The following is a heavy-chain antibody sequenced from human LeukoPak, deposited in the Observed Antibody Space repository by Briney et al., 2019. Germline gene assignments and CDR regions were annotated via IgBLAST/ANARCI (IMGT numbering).Heavy chain of an antibody. CDR3: ARDREAYSNPMKDGAFDI. Sequence: PGGSLRLSCAAYAFTFSSFAMYWVRQAPGRGLEWVAVISYDGSSKYSADSVKGRFTIPRDNSKSTLFLQMNSLRADDTAVYYCARDREAYSNPMKDGAFDIWGQGTMVTVSS. V-gene: IGHV3-30*04. CDR1: AFTFSSFA. D-gene: IGHD4-11*01. CDR2: ISYDGSSK. J-gene: IGHJ3*02.